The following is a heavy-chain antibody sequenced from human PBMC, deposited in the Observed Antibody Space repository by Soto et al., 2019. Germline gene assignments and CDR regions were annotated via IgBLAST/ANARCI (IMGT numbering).Heavy chain of an antibody. CDR3: ASGSSLNGMDV. CDR2: IWYDGRNK. Sequence: QVQLVESGGGVVQPGRSLRLSCAASGFTFSSYGMHWVRQAPGKGLEWVVVIWYDGRNKYYADSVKGRFTISRDNSKNTLYLQMNSLRAEDTAVYYCASGSSLNGMDVWGQGTTVTVSS. CDR1: GFTFSSYG. V-gene: IGHV3-33*01. D-gene: IGHD6-13*01. J-gene: IGHJ6*02.